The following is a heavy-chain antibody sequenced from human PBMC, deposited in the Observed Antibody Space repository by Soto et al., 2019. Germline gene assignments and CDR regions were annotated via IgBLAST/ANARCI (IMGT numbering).Heavy chain of an antibody. J-gene: IGHJ6*02. CDR1: GFTFTSSA. CDR3: AASTGTLGGYYYYYGMDV. CDR2: IVVGSGNT. Sequence: SVKVSCRASGFTFTSSAVQWVRQARGQRLEWIGWIVVGSGNTNYAQKFQERVTITRDMSTSTAYMELSSLRSEDTAVYYCAASTGTLGGYYYYYGMDVWGQGTTVTVSS. D-gene: IGHD1-1*01. V-gene: IGHV1-58*01.